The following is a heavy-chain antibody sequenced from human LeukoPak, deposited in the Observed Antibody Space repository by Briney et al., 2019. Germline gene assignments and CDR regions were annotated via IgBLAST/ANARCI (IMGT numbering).Heavy chain of an antibody. CDR3: ARADSSSWENNYYYYYYMDV. J-gene: IGHJ6*03. CDR2: IYYSGST. Sequence: SETLSLTCTVSGDSISSGDYYWSWIRQPPGKGLEWIGYIYYSGSTYYNPSLKSRVTISVDTSKNQFSLKLSSVTAADTAVYYCARADSSSWENNYYYYYYMDVWGKGTTVTVSS. D-gene: IGHD6-13*01. CDR1: GDSISSGDYY. V-gene: IGHV4-30-4*08.